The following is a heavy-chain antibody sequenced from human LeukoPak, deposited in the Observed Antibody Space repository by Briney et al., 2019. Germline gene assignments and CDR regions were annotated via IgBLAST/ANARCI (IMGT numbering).Heavy chain of an antibody. CDR3: ARALGTY. Sequence: SQTLSLTCTVSGGSISSGDYYWNWIRQPPGKGLEWIGYIYYSGSTNYNPSLKSRVTISVDTSKNQFSLKLSSVTAADTAVYYCARALGTYWGQGTLVTVSS. V-gene: IGHV4-61*08. CDR2: IYYSGST. D-gene: IGHD7-27*01. J-gene: IGHJ4*02. CDR1: GGSISSGDYY.